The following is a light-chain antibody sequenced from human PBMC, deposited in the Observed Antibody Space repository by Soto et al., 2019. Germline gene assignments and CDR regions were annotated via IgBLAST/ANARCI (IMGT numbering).Light chain of an antibody. CDR3: QQANSFPIT. Sequence: AIRMTQSPSSLSASTGDRVTITCRASQGISSYLAWYQQKPGKAPKLLIYAASSLQSGVPSRFSGSGSGTDFTLTISSLQPEDCEIYFCQQANSFPITFGQGTRLEIK. CDR2: AAS. CDR1: QGISSY. J-gene: IGKJ5*01. V-gene: IGKV1-8*01.